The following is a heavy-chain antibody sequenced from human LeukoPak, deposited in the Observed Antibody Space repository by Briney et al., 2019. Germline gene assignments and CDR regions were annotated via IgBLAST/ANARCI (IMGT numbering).Heavy chain of an antibody. V-gene: IGHV1-69*01. Sequence: SVKVSCKASGGTFSSYAISWVRQAPGQGLEWMGGIIPIFGTANYAQKFQGRVTITADESTSTAYMELSRLRSEDTAVYYCARSTDAAGPTNFDYWGQGTLVTVSS. CDR2: IIPIFGTA. CDR1: GGTFSSYA. J-gene: IGHJ4*02. D-gene: IGHD6-13*01. CDR3: ARSTDAAGPTNFDY.